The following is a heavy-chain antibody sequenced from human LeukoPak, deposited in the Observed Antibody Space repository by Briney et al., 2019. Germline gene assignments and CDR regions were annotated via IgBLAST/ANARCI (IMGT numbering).Heavy chain of an antibody. D-gene: IGHD3-3*01. CDR1: GFTFDDYA. J-gene: IGHJ6*02. CDR2: ISWNSGSI. V-gene: IGHV3-9*01. Sequence: PGGSLRLSCAASGFTFDDYAMHWVRQAPGKGLEWVSGISWNSGSIGYADSVKGRFTISRDNAKISLYLQMNSLRAEDTAVYYCARVAWSTYYYYGMDVWGQGTTVTVSS. CDR3: ARVAWSTYYYYGMDV.